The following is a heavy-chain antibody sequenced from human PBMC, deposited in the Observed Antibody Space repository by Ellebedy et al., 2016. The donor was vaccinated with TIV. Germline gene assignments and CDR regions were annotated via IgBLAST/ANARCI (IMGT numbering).Heavy chain of an antibody. J-gene: IGHJ4*02. V-gene: IGHV1-18*01. CDR2: ISAYNGNT. CDR1: GYTFTSYG. D-gene: IGHD2-15*01. Sequence: ASVKVSXXASGYTFTSYGISWVRQAPGQGLEWMGWISAYNGNTNYAQKLQGRVTMTTDTSTSTAYMELRSLRSDDTAVYDCARDVLVRGFFDYWGQGTLVTVSS. CDR3: ARDVLVRGFFDY.